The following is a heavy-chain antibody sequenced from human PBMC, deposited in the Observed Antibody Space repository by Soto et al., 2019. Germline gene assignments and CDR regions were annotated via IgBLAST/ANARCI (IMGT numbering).Heavy chain of an antibody. Sequence: GGSLRLSCAASGFTFSSYAMSWVRQAPGKGLEWVSAISGSGGSTYYADSVKGRFTISRDNSKNTLYLQMNSLRAEDTAVYYCAKNGIRGYSYGVDYWGQGTLVTVSS. CDR1: GFTFSSYA. J-gene: IGHJ4*02. CDR3: AKNGIRGYSYGVDY. V-gene: IGHV3-23*01. D-gene: IGHD5-18*01. CDR2: ISGSGGST.